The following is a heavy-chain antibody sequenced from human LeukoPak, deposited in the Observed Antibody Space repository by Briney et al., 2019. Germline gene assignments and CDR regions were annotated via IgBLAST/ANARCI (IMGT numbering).Heavy chain of an antibody. V-gene: IGHV1-18*01. CDR2: ISAYNGNT. CDR1: GYTFTSYG. CDR3: ARDSMYGYYYYYMDV. D-gene: IGHD2-8*01. Sequence: ASVKVSCKASGYTFTSYGISWVRQAPGHGLEWMGWISAYNGNTNYAQKLQGRVTMTTDTSTSTAYMELRSLRSDDTAVYYCARDSMYGYYYYYMDVWGKGTTVTVSS. J-gene: IGHJ6*03.